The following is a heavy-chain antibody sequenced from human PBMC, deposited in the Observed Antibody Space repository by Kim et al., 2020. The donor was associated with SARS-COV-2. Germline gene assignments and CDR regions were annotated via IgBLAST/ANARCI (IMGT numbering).Heavy chain of an antibody. CDR3: ARDSGYYCFDY. J-gene: IGHJ4*02. CDR2: T. Sequence: THEADYVKGRFTTSRDISTSTLYLQMNSLRAEDTAVYYCARDSGYYCFDYWGQGTLVTVSS. D-gene: IGHD5-12*01. V-gene: IGHV3-23*03.